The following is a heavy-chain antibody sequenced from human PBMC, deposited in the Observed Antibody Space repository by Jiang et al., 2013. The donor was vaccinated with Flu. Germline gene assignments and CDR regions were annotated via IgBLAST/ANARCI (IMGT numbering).Heavy chain of an antibody. J-gene: IGHJ4*02. CDR1: GGSFSNSS. V-gene: IGHV1-69*04. Sequence: SVKVSCKASGGSFSNSSISWVRQAPGQGLEWMGGIIPFLRVANYAQKFQGRVAISADTSTRTVFMDLSSLRSEDTAVYFCARDLGVAAYRGGDCGPDGGPLDYWGQGTLVTVSS. CDR3: ARDLGVAAYRGGDCGPDGGPLDY. D-gene: IGHD2-21*02. CDR2: IIPFLRVA.